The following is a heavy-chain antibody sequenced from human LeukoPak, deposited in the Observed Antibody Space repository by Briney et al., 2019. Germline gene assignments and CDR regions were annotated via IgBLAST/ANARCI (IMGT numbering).Heavy chain of an antibody. D-gene: IGHD2-2*01. CDR1: GGSIRSSYYY. V-gene: IGHV4-39*01. Sequence: SETLSLTCTVSGGSIRSSYYYWGWIRQPPGKGLEWIGSIYDSGSTYYNPSLKSRVTISVDTSKNQFSLKLSSVTAADTAVYYCARTGPAAHDYWGQGTLVTVSS. CDR3: ARTGPAAHDY. CDR2: IYDSGST. J-gene: IGHJ4*02.